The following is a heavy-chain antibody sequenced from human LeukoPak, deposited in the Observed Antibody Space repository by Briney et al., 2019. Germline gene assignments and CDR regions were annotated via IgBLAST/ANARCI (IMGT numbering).Heavy chain of an antibody. CDR3: ARSTHVSEGYYYYYMDV. J-gene: IGHJ6*03. CDR1: GASISGYY. V-gene: IGHV4-59*01. Sequence: PSETLSLTCTVSGASISGYYWSWIRQPPGKGLEWIGYIYYTGSTNYSPSLKSRVTISVDTSKNQFSLKLSSVTAADTAVYYCARSTHVSEGYYYYYMDVWGKGTTVTVSS. CDR2: IYYTGST. D-gene: IGHD3-16*01.